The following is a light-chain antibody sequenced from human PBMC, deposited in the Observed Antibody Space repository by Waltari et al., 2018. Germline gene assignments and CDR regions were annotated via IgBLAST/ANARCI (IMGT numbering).Light chain of an antibody. CDR3: QTGGHGTWV. J-gene: IGLJ3*02. V-gene: IGLV4-69*01. CDR2: VNSDGSH. Sequence: QLVLTQSPSASASLGASVKLTCTLSSGHSSNIIAWLQQKPEKGPRYLMKVNSDGSHSKGDEIPDRFSGSSSGAERYLTISTVKSEEEADYYCQTGGHGTWVFGGGTKLTVL. CDR1: SGHSSNI.